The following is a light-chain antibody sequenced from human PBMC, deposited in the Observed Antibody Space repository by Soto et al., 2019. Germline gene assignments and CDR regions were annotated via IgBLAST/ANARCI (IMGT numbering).Light chain of an antibody. J-gene: IGLJ2*01. CDR1: SSDVGSYNL. CDR3: CSYAGSSTFV. CDR2: EGS. Sequence: QSVLTQPASVSGSPGQSITISCTGASSDVGSYNLVSWYQQHPGKAPKLMIYEGSKRPSGVSNRFSGSKSGNTASLTISGLQAEDEAAYYCCSYAGSSTFVFGGGPKVTVL. V-gene: IGLV2-23*03.